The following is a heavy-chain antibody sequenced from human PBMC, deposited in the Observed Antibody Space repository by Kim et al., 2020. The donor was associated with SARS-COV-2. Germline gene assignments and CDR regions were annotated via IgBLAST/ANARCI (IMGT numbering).Heavy chain of an antibody. V-gene: IGHV5-51*01. CDR3: ARHVSAGGVRFLDF. CDR2: INLVDLNT. J-gene: IGHJ4*02. D-gene: IGHD6-13*01. Sequence: GESLKISCQAYGYNFPDYWIGWVRQLPGKALEWMGIINLVDLNTRYSRSFEGQVTMSVDRSLRTAYLRWSGLRASDTAMYYCARHVSAGGVRFLDFWGQGTLLTVSS. CDR1: GYNFPDYW.